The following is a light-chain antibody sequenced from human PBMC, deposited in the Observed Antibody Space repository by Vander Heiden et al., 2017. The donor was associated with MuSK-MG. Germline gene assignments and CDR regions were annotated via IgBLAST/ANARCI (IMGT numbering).Light chain of an antibody. CDR2: GND. Sequence: SSELAQDPAVSVALGQTVRITCQGDSLRGYYASWYQQEPGQAPVLVIFGNDNRPSGIPDRFSGSSSGDTASLTITGAQAEDEADYYCTSRDSSGSHFVFGTGTKVTVL. CDR1: SLRGYY. J-gene: IGLJ1*01. CDR3: TSRDSSGSHFV. V-gene: IGLV3-19*01.